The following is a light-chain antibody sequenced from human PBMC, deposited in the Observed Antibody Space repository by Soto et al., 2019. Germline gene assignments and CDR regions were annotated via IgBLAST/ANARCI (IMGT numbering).Light chain of an antibody. CDR3: QHFQRDPFT. CDR2: DGS. V-gene: IGKV1-13*02. J-gene: IGKJ5*01. Sequence: AIQLTQSPSSLSASVGDRVTITCRASQGVSSALAWYQQKPGKPPKVLIYDGSSLQSGVPLRFRGSGSGTEFTLTITGLQPEDFGTYYCQHFQRDPFTYGRGTRLEIK. CDR1: QGVSSA.